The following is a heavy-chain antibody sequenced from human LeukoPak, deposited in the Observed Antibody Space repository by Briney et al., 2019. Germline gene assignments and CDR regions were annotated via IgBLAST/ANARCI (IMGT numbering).Heavy chain of an antibody. J-gene: IGHJ4*02. CDR3: ARDGPAQMVDFDY. CDR2: LHPNNGAT. Sequence: ASVKVSCKASGYTFTGSGWYLYWLRQAPGQGLECVGWLHPNNGATGYAQKFQGRVAMTTDTSISTAYMELSRLRPDDTAIYYCARDGPAQMVDFDYWGQGTLVTVSS. CDR1: GYTFTGSGWY. V-gene: IGHV1-2*02. D-gene: IGHD3-10*01.